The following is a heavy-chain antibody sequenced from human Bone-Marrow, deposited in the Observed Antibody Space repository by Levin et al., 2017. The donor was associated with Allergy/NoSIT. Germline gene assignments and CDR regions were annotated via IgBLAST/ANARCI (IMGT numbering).Heavy chain of an antibody. CDR3: VRSALYGDQYYFDS. V-gene: IGHV1-45*02. CDR2: ITPYNGYT. J-gene: IGHJ4*02. D-gene: IGHD4-17*01. Sequence: ASVKVSCKASEWTFTYRFLHWVRQAPGQGLEWMGWITPYNGYTDYAPKFRDRLTITRAVSMDPIYMEMRDLKSEDTAIYFCVRSALYGDQYYFDSWGQGTLVAVSS. CDR1: EWTFTYRF.